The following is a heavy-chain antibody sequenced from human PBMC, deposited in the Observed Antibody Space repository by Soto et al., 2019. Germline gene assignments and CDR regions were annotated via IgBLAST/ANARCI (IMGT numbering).Heavy chain of an antibody. J-gene: IGHJ4*02. CDR1: GGSISSYY. CDR2: IYTSGST. Sequence: SETLSLTCTVSGGSISSYYWSWIRQPAGKGLEWIGRIYTSGSTNYNPSLKSRVTMSVDTFKNQFSLKLSYVAAADTAVYYCARDAAAAGTGFDYWGQGTLVTVSS. D-gene: IGHD6-13*01. CDR3: ARDAAAAGTGFDY. V-gene: IGHV4-4*07.